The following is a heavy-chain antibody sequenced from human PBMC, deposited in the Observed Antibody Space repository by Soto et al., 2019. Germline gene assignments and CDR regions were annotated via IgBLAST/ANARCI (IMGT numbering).Heavy chain of an antibody. Sequence: QVQLVQSGAEVKKPGSSVKVSCKASGGTFSSYAISWVRQAPGQGLEWMGGIIPIFGTPNYAQKFQGRVTITADKSTSTAYMELSSLRSEDTAVYYCARDRYYYDSSGPHDAFDIWGQGAMVTVSS. V-gene: IGHV1-69*06. CDR1: GGTFSSYA. J-gene: IGHJ3*02. D-gene: IGHD3-22*01. CDR3: ARDRYYYDSSGPHDAFDI. CDR2: IIPIFGTP.